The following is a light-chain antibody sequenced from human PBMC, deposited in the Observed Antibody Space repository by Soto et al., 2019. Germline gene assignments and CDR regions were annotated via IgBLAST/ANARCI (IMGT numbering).Light chain of an antibody. V-gene: IGLV2-11*01. CDR2: DVS. Sequence: QSALTQPRSVSGSPGQSVTISCTGTSSDVGGYNYVSWYQQHPGKAPKLMIYDVSKRPSGVPDRFSGSKSGNTASLTISGLQAEDEADYYCCSYAGSYTLGVFGTGTKV. J-gene: IGLJ1*01. CDR1: SSDVGGYNY. CDR3: CSYAGSYTLGV.